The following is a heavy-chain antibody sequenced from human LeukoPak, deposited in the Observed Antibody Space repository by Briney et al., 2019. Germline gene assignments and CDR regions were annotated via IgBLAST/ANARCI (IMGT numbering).Heavy chain of an antibody. CDR1: GGTFSSYA. CDR3: ARQRPHYYDILTGYQTVNNWFDP. D-gene: IGHD3-9*01. Sequence: ASVKVSCKASGGTFSSYAISWVRQAPGQGLEWMGWMNPNSGNTGYAQKFQGRVTITRNTSISTAYMELSSLRSEDTAVYYCARQRPHYYDILTGYQTVNNWFDPWGQGTLVTVSS. J-gene: IGHJ5*02. V-gene: IGHV1-8*03. CDR2: MNPNSGNT.